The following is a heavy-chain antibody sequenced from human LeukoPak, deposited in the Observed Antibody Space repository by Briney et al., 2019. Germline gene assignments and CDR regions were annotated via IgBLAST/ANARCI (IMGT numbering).Heavy chain of an antibody. J-gene: IGHJ5*02. V-gene: IGHV5-51*01. Sequence: GESLKISCKGSGYSFTSYWIGWVRQMPGKGLEWMGIIYPGDSDTRYSPSFQGRFTISADKSINTAYLQWSSLKASDTAMYYCARGGHCRSISCYGWFDPWGQGTLVTVSS. D-gene: IGHD2-2*01. CDR1: GYSFTSYW. CDR3: ARGGHCRSISCYGWFDP. CDR2: IYPGDSDT.